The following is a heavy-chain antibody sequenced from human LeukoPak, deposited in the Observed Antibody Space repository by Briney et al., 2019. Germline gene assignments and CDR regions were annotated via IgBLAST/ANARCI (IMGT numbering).Heavy chain of an antibody. Sequence: PSETLSLTCSVSGGSISSYYWSWIRQPPGKGLEWIGYIYYSGSTNYNPSLKSRVTISLDTSKSQFSLKLTSVTAADTAVYYCARAPIPYDRSRTDYRFDPWGREPWSPSPQ. J-gene: IGHJ5*02. CDR1: GGSISSYY. V-gene: IGHV4-59*01. D-gene: IGHD3-16*01. CDR2: IYYSGST. CDR3: ARAPIPYDRSRTDYRFDP.